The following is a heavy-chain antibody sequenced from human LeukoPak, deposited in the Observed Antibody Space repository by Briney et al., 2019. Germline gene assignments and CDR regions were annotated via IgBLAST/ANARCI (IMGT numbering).Heavy chain of an antibody. J-gene: IGHJ4*02. Sequence: SETLSLTCTVSGGSISSSSYYWGWIRQPPGKGLEWIGSIYYSGSTYYNPSLKSRVTISVDTSKNQFSLKLSSVTAADTAVYYCARGKWNSYGLFDYWGQGTLVTVSS. CDR1: GGSISSSSYY. V-gene: IGHV4-39*01. CDR2: IYYSGST. D-gene: IGHD5-18*01. CDR3: ARGKWNSYGLFDY.